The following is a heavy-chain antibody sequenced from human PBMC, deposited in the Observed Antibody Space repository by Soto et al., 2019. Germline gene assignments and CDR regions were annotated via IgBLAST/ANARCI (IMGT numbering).Heavy chain of an antibody. CDR2: INHSGST. J-gene: IGHJ5*01. CDR3: ARGIRLLYFVWLLQGNCFDS. V-gene: IGHV4-34*01. D-gene: IGHD3-9*01. CDR1: GGSFSGYY. Sequence: PSENLSLTCAVYGGSFSGYYWSWIRQPPGKGLEWIGEINHSGSTNYNPSLKSRVTISVDTSKNQFSLKLSSVTAADTAVYYCARGIRLLYFVWLLQGNCFDSWGQGTLVTVSS.